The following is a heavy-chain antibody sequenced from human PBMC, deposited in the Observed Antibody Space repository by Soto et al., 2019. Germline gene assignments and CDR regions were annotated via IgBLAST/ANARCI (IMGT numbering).Heavy chain of an antibody. J-gene: IGHJ4*02. D-gene: IGHD5-12*01. CDR2: IKDGGRT. CDR1: GWSLSGYY. V-gene: IGHV4-34*01. Sequence: QVPLQQWGAGLLKPSETLSLNCAVNGWSLSGYYWSWIRQPPGKGLEWIGEIKDGGRTNYSPSLKSRATISSDTSNNQFSLRLYSVTAADTGVYYCARGQEGVVATHWDQGTLVTVSS. CDR3: ARGQEGVVATH.